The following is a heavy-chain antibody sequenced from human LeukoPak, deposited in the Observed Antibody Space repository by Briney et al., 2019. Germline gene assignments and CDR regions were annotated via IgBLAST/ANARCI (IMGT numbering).Heavy chain of an antibody. V-gene: IGHV3-30-3*01. J-gene: IGHJ4*02. CDR2: ISYDGSNK. CDR1: GFTFSSSA. CDR3: ARDFDY. Sequence: GGSLRLSCAASGFTFSSSAMSWVRQAPGKGLEWVAVISYDGSNKYYADSVKGRFTISRDNSKNTLYLQMNSLRAEDTAVYYCARDFDYWGQGTLVTVSS.